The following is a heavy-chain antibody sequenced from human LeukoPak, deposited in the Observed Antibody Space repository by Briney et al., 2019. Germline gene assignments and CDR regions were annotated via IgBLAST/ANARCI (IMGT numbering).Heavy chain of an antibody. Sequence: PGGSLRLSCEASGFTFSSYNMNWVRQAPGKGLEWVSSISSSSTYIYYADSVKGRFTISRDNAKNSLYLQMNSLRAEDTAVYYCARATYSGSYPSGYWGQGTLVTVSS. CDR2: ISSSSTYI. D-gene: IGHD1-26*01. CDR3: ARATYSGSYPSGY. CDR1: GFTFSSYN. J-gene: IGHJ4*02. V-gene: IGHV3-21*01.